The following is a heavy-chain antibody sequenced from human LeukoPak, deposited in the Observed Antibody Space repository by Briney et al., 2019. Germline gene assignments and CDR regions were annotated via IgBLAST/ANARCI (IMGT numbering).Heavy chain of an antibody. CDR1: GGSFSGYY. Sequence: SETLSLTCAVYGGSFSGYYWSWIRQPPGKGLEWIGEINHSGSTNCNPSLKSRVTISVDTSKNQFSLKLSSVTAADTAVYYCARAQQQGHIVVVVAVPYGDYYDYWGQGTLVTVSS. D-gene: IGHD2-15*01. V-gene: IGHV4-34*01. J-gene: IGHJ4*02. CDR2: INHSGST. CDR3: ARAQQQGHIVVVVAVPYGDYYDY.